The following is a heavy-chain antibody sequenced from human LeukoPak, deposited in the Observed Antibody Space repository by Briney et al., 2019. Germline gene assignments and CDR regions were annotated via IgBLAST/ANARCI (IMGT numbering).Heavy chain of an antibody. J-gene: IGHJ4*02. CDR2: IYYGGST. Sequence: PSETLSLTCTVSGGSISGYYWSWIRQPPGKGLEWIGYIYYGGSTNYNPSPKSRVTMSVVKSKNLFSLNLSSVTAADTAVYYCARHGTDYWGQGTLVTVSP. CDR3: ARHGTDY. V-gene: IGHV4-59*08. CDR1: GGSISGYY.